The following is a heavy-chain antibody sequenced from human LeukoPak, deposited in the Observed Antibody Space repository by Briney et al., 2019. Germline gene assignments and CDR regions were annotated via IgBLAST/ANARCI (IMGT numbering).Heavy chain of an antibody. CDR1: GFTFNNYA. J-gene: IGHJ4*02. CDR2: IRGST. V-gene: IGHV3-23*01. D-gene: IGHD5-12*01. CDR3: AKDLGGSTDY. Sequence: GGSLRLSCAASGFTFNNYAMSWVRQAPGKGLEWVSLIRGSTYYADSVKGRFTISRDNSQNTLYLQMNSLRAEDTALYYCAKDLGGSTDYWGQGTMVTVSS.